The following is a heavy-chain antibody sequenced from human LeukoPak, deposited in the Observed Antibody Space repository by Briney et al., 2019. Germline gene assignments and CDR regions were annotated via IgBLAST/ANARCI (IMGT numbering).Heavy chain of an antibody. J-gene: IGHJ3*02. CDR2: IKLDGSEK. CDR1: GFTFSSYW. V-gene: IGHV3-7*01. CDR3: ARDNVWGTYRIDI. Sequence: PGGSLRLSCAASGFTFSSYWMSWVRQAPGKGLEWVANIKLDGSEKYYVDSVKGRFTISRDNAKNSLYLQMNSLRAEDTAIYYCARDNVWGTYRIDIWGQGTMVTVSS. D-gene: IGHD3-16*02.